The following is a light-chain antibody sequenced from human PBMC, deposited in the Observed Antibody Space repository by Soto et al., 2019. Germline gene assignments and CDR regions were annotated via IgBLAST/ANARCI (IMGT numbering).Light chain of an antibody. CDR2: EVS. CDR3: SSYTRTNTPVV. CDR1: SSDVGGYNY. V-gene: IGLV2-14*01. Sequence: QSLLTQPASVSGPPGQTITISCTGTSSDVGGYNYVSWYQHNPGKAPKLLTYEVSNRPSGVSDRFSGSKSDNMASLTISGLQAEDEADYYCSSYTRTNTPVVVGGGTKVTVL. J-gene: IGLJ2*01.